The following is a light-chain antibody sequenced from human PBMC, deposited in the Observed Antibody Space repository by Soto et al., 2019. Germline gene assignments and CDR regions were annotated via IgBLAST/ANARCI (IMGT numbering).Light chain of an antibody. Sequence: QSALTQPASVSGSPGQSITISGTGTSSDVGNYNYVSWYQQHPGKAPKLMIFEVSNRPSGVSNRFSGSKSGNAASLTIYGLQPEDEADYYCSSYTTISTRYVFGTGTKVTVL. V-gene: IGLV2-14*01. CDR2: EVS. J-gene: IGLJ1*01. CDR1: SSDVGNYNY. CDR3: SSYTTISTRYV.